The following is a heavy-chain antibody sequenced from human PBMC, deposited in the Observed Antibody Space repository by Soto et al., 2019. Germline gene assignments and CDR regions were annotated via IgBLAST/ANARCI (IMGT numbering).Heavy chain of an antibody. CDR3: ARRCSRGWSAFDC. Sequence: EVQLLESGGGLVQPGGSLRVSCVASGFTFSTYAMTWVRQAPGKGLEWVSIISGSGASTHYAGSVKGRFTISRDNSQNTLYLQMNSRRAEDTAVYYCARRCSRGWSAFDCWGQGPVVTVSS. V-gene: IGHV3-23*01. CDR1: GFTFSTYA. J-gene: IGHJ4*02. D-gene: IGHD6-19*01. CDR2: ISGSGAST.